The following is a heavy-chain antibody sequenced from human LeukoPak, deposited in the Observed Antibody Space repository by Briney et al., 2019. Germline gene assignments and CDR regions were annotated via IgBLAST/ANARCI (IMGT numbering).Heavy chain of an antibody. V-gene: IGHV3-49*04. J-gene: IGHJ4*02. CDR2: IRGKAYGGTT. Sequence: GGSLRLSCTASGFTFGDYAMSWVRQAPGKGLEWVGFIRGKAYGGTTEYAASVKGRFTISRDDSKSIAYLQMNSLKTEDTAVYYCTRRYNWNDDFDYWGQGTLVTVSS. CDR1: GFTFGDYA. D-gene: IGHD1-1*01. CDR3: TRRYNWNDDFDY.